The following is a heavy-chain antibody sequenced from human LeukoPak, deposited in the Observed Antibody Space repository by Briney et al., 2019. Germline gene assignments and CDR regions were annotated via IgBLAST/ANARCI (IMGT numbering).Heavy chain of an antibody. CDR2: IIPLFGTA. J-gene: IGHJ4*02. D-gene: IGHD3-22*01. Sequence: SVKVSCKASGGTLSSYAISWGRQAPGQGLEWVGGIIPLFGTANYAQKFQGRLTITTDESTSTAYMELSSLRSEDTAVYYCARGFHYGSSGYYYFYWGQGTLVTVSS. CDR1: GGTLSSYA. V-gene: IGHV1-69*05. CDR3: ARGFHYGSSGYYYFY.